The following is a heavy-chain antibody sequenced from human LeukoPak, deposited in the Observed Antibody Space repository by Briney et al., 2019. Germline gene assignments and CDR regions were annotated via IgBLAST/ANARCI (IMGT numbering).Heavy chain of an antibody. J-gene: IGHJ6*03. CDR1: GYTFTGYY. V-gene: IGHV1-2*02. Sequence: GASVKVSCKASGYTFTGYYMHWVRQAPGQGLEWMGWINPNSGGTNYAQKFQGRVTMTRDTSISTAYMELSRLRSDDTAVYYCARGPALAVAAYYYYYYMDVWGKGTTVTVSS. D-gene: IGHD6-19*01. CDR3: ARGPALAVAAYYYYYYMDV. CDR2: INPNSGGT.